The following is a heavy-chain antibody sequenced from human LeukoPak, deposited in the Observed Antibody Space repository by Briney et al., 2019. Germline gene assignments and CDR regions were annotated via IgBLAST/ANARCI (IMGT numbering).Heavy chain of an antibody. D-gene: IGHD1-26*01. V-gene: IGHV1-18*01. J-gene: IGHJ6*03. CDR1: GYTFTSYG. Sequence: ASVKVSCKASGYTFTSYGNSWVRQAPGQGLEWMGWISAYNGNTNYAQKLQGRVTMTTDTSTSTAYMELRSLRSDDTAVYYCARAELDYYYMDVWGKGTTVTVSS. CDR3: ARAELDYYYMDV. CDR2: ISAYNGNT.